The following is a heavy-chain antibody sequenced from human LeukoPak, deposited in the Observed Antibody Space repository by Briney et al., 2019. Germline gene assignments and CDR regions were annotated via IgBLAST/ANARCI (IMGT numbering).Heavy chain of an antibody. Sequence: SVKVSCKASGYTFTSYYMHWVRQAPGQGLEWMGGIIPIFGTANYAQKFQGRVTITADESTSTAYMELSSLRSEDTAVYYCARGTYFDYWGQGTLVTVSS. D-gene: IGHD2-21*01. CDR1: GYTFTSYY. CDR2: IIPIFGTA. J-gene: IGHJ4*02. V-gene: IGHV1-69*13. CDR3: ARGTYFDY.